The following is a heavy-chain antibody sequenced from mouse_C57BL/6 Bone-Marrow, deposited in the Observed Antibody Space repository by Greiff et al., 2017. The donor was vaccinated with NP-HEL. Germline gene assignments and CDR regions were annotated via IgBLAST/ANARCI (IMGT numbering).Heavy chain of an antibody. J-gene: IGHJ1*03. Sequence: QVHVKQSGPELVKPGASVKISCKASGYTFTDYYINWVKQRPGQGLEWIGWIFPGSGSTYYNEKFKGKATLTVDKSSSTAYMLLSSLTSEDSAVYFCARGDYYGSSYDWYFDVWGTGTTVTVSS. CDR1: GYTFTDYY. CDR3: ARGDYYGSSYDWYFDV. D-gene: IGHD1-1*01. V-gene: IGHV1-75*01. CDR2: IFPGSGST.